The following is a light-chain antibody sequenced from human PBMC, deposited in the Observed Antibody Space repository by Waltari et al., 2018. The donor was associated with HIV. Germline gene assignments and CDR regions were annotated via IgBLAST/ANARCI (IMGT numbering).Light chain of an antibody. J-gene: IGLJ2*01. Sequence: QSVLTQPPSVSGAPGQRVTISCTGSRSNIGAHYDVHRYQQFPGTAPNRLLSGNNDRPSGVPDRFSGSRSGTSASLAITGLQADDEADYYCQSYDSSLSGSVVFGGGTKLTVL. CDR2: GNN. V-gene: IGLV1-40*01. CDR1: RSNIGAHYD. CDR3: QSYDSSLSGSVV.